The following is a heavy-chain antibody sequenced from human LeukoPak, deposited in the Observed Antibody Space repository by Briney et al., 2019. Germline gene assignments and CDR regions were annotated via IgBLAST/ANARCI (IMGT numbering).Heavy chain of an antibody. V-gene: IGHV4-39*07. D-gene: IGHD3-10*01. J-gene: IGHJ4*02. CDR1: GGSISSSSYY. Sequence: PSETLSLTCTVSGGSISSSSYYWGWIRQPPGKGLEWIGSIYYSGATNYNPSLKSRVTISLDKSKDQLSLKLTSVTAADTAVYYCARVIGRGITMVRGVPSHWGQGTLVTVSS. CDR3: ARVIGRGITMVRGVPSH. CDR2: IYYSGAT.